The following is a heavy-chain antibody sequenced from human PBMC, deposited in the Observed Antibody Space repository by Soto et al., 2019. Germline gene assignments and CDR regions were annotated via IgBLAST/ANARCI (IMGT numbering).Heavy chain of an antibody. CDR1: GYSFASYW. J-gene: IGHJ6*02. Sequence: PGESLKISCKGSGYSFASYWICWVRQMPGKGLEWMGRIDPSDSYTNYSPSFQGHVTISADKSISTAYLQWSSLKASDTAMYYCARLATSSSLYYYYGMDVWGQRTTVTVSS. V-gene: IGHV5-10-1*01. CDR3: ARLATSSSLYYYYGMDV. CDR2: IDPSDSYT. D-gene: IGHD6-13*01.